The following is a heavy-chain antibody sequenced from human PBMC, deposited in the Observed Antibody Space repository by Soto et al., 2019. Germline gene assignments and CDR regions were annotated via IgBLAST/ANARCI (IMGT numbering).Heavy chain of an antibody. J-gene: IGHJ3*02. CDR3: ARGHYDTSGHSNTFDI. CDR1: GVSISSSY. CDR2: VYYTGST. V-gene: IGHV4-59*01. Sequence: SETLSLTCTVSGVSISSSYWSWIRQSPGKGLEWIGYVYYTGSTYYNPSLKSRVTISVDTSKNQFSLELTSVTAADTAVYYCARGHYDTSGHSNTFDIWGQGTVVTVSS. D-gene: IGHD3-22*01.